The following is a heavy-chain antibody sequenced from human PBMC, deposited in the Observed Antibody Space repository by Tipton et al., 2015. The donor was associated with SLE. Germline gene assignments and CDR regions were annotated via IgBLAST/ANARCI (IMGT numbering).Heavy chain of an antibody. J-gene: IGHJ5*02. V-gene: IGHV4-59*08. Sequence: TLSLTCTVSGVSISGYYWSWIRQPPGKGLEWVGYIYYSGNSNYNPSLKSRVTISVDTSKNQFSLELSSVTAAETAVYYCARHSSTTFKVGFDPWGKGTLVTVSS. CDR1: GVSISGYY. CDR2: IYYSGNS. CDR3: ARHSSTTFKVGFDP. D-gene: IGHD2-2*01.